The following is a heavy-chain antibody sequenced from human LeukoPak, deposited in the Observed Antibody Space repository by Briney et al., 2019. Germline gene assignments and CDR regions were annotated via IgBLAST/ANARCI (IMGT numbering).Heavy chain of an antibody. CDR1: GFTLTSSA. V-gene: IGHV3-30*03. Sequence: PGRSLRLSCAASGFTLTSSAMHWVRQAPGKGLEWVALISSRGNEIVHTNSVKGRFTISRDNSKNTLYLQMNSLRAEDTAVYYCGGGIAAAQRHWFDPWGQGTLVTVSS. CDR2: ISSRGNEI. D-gene: IGHD6-13*01. J-gene: IGHJ5*02. CDR3: GGGIAAAQRHWFDP.